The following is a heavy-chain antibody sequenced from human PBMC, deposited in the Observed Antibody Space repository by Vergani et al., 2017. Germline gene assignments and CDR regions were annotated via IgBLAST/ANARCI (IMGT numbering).Heavy chain of an antibody. CDR3: ARGWGYCSSTSCYMRYYYYYMDV. J-gene: IGHJ6*03. CDR1: GGSFSGYY. D-gene: IGHD2-2*01. V-gene: IGHV4-34*01. Sequence: QVQLQQWGAGLLKPSETLSLTCAVYGGSFSGYYWSWIRQPPGKGLEWIGEINHSGSTNYNPSLKSRVTISVDTSKNQFSLKLSSVTAADTAVYYCARGWGYCSSTSCYMRYYYYYMDVWGKGTTVTVSS. CDR2: INHSGST.